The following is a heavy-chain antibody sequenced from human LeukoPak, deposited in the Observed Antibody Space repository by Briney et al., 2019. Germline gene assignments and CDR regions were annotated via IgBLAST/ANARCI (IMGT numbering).Heavy chain of an antibody. Sequence: GGSLRLSCAASGFTFSSYAMSWVRQAPGKGLEWVSAISGSGGSTYYADSVKGRFTISRDNSKNTLYLQMNSLRAEDTAVYYCAKSNDPRGYSYGYADYWGQGTLVTVSS. J-gene: IGHJ4*02. CDR2: ISGSGGST. D-gene: IGHD5-18*01. CDR3: AKSNDPRGYSYGYADY. CDR1: GFTFSSYA. V-gene: IGHV3-23*01.